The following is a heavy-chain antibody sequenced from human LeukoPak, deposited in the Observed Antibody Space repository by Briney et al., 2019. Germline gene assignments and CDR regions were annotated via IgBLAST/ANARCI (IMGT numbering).Heavy chain of an antibody. V-gene: IGHV4-34*01. D-gene: IGHD2-2*01. CDR2: INHSGST. Sequence: ASETLSLTCAVYGGSFSGYYWSWIRQPPGKGLKWIGEINHSGSTNYNPSLKSRVTISVDTSKNQFSLKLSSVTAADTAVYYCARGGQDIVVVPAAPSGDYWGQGTLVTVSS. J-gene: IGHJ4*02. CDR3: ARGGQDIVVVPAAPSGDY. CDR1: GGSFSGYY.